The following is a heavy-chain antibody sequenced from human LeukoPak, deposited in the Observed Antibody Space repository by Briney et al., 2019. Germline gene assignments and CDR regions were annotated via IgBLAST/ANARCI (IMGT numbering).Heavy chain of an antibody. J-gene: IGHJ4*02. D-gene: IGHD6-13*01. Sequence: PGGSLRLSCAASGFTFINYWMSWVRQAPGKGLEWVANIKQDGSEKYYVDSVKGRFTISRDNAKNSLYLQMNSLRAEDTAVYYCAREITAADWGQGTLVTVSS. CDR1: GFTFINYW. CDR2: IKQDGSEK. CDR3: AREITAAD. V-gene: IGHV3-7*01.